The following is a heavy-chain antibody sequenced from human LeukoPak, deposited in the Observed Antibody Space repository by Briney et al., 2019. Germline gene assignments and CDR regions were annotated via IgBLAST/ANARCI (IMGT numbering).Heavy chain of an antibody. Sequence: SVKVSCKASGGTFSNYAISWVRQAPGQGPEWMGGILLMFDTANYAQKLQGRVTMTTDTSTSTVYMELRSLRSEDTAVYYCARAVLVRSPFDNWGQGTLVTVSS. CDR3: ARAVLVRSPFDN. D-gene: IGHD3-3*01. J-gene: IGHJ4*02. CDR2: ILLMFDTA. CDR1: GGTFSNYA. V-gene: IGHV1-69*05.